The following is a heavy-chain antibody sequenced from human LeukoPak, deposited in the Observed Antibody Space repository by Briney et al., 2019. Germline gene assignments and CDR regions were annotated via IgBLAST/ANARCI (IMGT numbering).Heavy chain of an antibody. J-gene: IGHJ5*02. D-gene: IGHD2-15*01. CDR3: ARVNIYRSGGSCYISGWFDP. Sequence: GASVKVSCKASGGTFSSYAISWVRQAPGQGLEWMGGIIPIFGTANYAQKFQGRVTITADESTSTAYMELSSLRSEDTAVYYCARVNIYRSGGSCYISGWFDPWGQGTLVTVSS. CDR1: GGTFSSYA. CDR2: IIPIFGTA. V-gene: IGHV1-69*13.